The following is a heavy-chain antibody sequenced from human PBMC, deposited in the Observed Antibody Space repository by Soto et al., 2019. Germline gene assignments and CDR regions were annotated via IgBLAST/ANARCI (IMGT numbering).Heavy chain of an antibody. CDR2: IYYSGST. CDR1: GGSISSGGYY. D-gene: IGHD4-17*01. J-gene: IGHJ4*02. V-gene: IGHV4-31*11. Sequence: SETLSLTCAVSGGSISSGGYYWSWIRQHPGKGLEWIGYIYYSGSTYYNPSLKSRVTISVDTSKNQFSLKLSSVTAADTAVYYCARDHGDYYFDYWGQGTLVTVSS. CDR3: ARDHGDYYFDY.